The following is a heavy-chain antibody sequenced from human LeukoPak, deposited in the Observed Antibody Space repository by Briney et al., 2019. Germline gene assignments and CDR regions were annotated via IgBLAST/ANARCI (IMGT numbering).Heavy chain of an antibody. CDR3: ARLLVATPGADP. CDR2: ISSSGTTI. J-gene: IGHJ5*02. Sequence: PGGSLRLSCAASGFTFSIYEMHWVRQAPGKGLEWVADISSSGTTIYYADSVKGRFTISRDNAKNSLYLQMNSLRAEDTAVYYCARLLVATPGADPWGQGTLVTVSS. V-gene: IGHV3-48*03. CDR1: GFTFSIYE. D-gene: IGHD5-12*01.